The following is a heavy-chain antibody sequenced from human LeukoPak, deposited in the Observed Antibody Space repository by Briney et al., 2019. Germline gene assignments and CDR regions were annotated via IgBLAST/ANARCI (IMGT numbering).Heavy chain of an antibody. CDR3: ARVRYDYGAKDFDY. V-gene: IGHV4-59*01. CDR2: IYYSGST. CDR1: GGSIRSYY. J-gene: IGHJ4*02. Sequence: PSETLSLTCTVSGGSIRSYYWSWIRQPPGKGLEWIGYIYYSGSTNYNPSLKSRVTISVDTSKNQFSLKLSSVTAADTAVYYCARVRYDYGAKDFDYWGQGTLVTVSS. D-gene: IGHD4-23*01.